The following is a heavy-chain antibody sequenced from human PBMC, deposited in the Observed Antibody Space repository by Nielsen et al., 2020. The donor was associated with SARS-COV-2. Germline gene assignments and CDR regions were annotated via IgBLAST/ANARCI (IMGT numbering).Heavy chain of an antibody. CDR3: ARGGRITFGGADDAFDI. CDR2: IYHSGRT. V-gene: IGHV4-30-2*01. Sequence: SETLSLTCAVSGGSISSGGYSWSWIQQPPGKGLEWIGYIYHSGRTYYNPSLKSRVTISVDRSKNQFSLKLRSVTAADTAVYYCARGGRITFGGADDAFDIWGQGTMVTVSS. CDR1: GGSISSGGYS. D-gene: IGHD3-16*01. J-gene: IGHJ3*02.